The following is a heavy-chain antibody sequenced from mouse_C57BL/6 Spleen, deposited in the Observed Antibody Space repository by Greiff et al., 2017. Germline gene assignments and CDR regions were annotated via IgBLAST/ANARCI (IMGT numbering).Heavy chain of an antibody. D-gene: IGHD2-3*01. CDR1: GYSITSDY. CDR2: ISYSGST. V-gene: IGHV3-8*01. CDR3: ARFSDGYYPYYAMDY. Sequence: VQLQQSGPGLAKPSQTLSLTCSVTGYSITSDYWNWIRKFPGNKLEYMGYISYSGSTYYNPSPKSRISITRDTSKNQYYLQLNSVTTEDTATYYCARFSDGYYPYYAMDYWGQGTSVTVSS. J-gene: IGHJ4*01.